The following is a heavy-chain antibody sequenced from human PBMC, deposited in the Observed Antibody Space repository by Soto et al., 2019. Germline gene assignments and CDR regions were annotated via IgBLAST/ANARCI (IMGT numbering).Heavy chain of an antibody. V-gene: IGHV3-23*01. CDR3: AKFGMATTKRSPPYYIDY. D-gene: IGHD1-1*01. CDR2: ISGSGGGT. J-gene: IGHJ4*02. CDR1: GFTFSSYA. Sequence: EVQVLESGGGLVQPGGSLRLSCAASGFTFSSYAMSWVRQAPGKGLELVSSISGSGGGTYYADSVKGRFTFSRDNSKKPLYLQMNRVRAEDTAVYYCAKFGMATTKRSPPYYIDYWGQGALVTVSS.